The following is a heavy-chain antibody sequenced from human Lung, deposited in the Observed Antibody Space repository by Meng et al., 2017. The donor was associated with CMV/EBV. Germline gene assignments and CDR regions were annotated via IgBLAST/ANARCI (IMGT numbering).Heavy chain of an antibody. V-gene: IGHV4-30-4*08. J-gene: IGHJ6*02. CDR3: ARADYYNLMDV. CDR1: GASIDSDNYY. Sequence: LRLSCTVSGASIDSDNYYWSWIRQPPGKGLEWIGYIYYSGSSFYNPSLKSRVTISLNMSKNQFSLYLSPVTAADTAVYYCARADYYNLMDVWGQGTTVTVSS. CDR2: IYYSGSS.